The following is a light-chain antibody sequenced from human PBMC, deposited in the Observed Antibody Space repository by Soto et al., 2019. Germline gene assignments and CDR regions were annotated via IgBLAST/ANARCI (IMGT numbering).Light chain of an antibody. CDR2: LGS. V-gene: IGKV2-28*01. J-gene: IGKJ4*01. Sequence: DIVMTQSPLSLPVTPGEPASISCRSSQSLLHSNGYNYLDWYLQKLGQSPQLLIYLGSNRASGVPDRFSGSGSGTDFTLKISRVEAEDVGVYYCMQALQTPTVGGGTKVEIK. CDR1: QSLLHSNGYNY. CDR3: MQALQTPT.